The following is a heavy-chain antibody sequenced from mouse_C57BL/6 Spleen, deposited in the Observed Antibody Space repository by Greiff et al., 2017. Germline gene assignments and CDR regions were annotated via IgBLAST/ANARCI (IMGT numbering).Heavy chain of an antibody. CDR3: TRAGIPYARDY. CDR2: IDPETGGT. V-gene: IGHV1-15*01. Sequence: QVQLQQSGAELVRPGASVTLSCKASGYTFTDYEMHWVKQTPVHGLEWIGAIDPETGGTAYNQKFKGKAILTADKSSSTAYMELRSLTSEDSAVYYCTRAGIPYARDYWGQGTSVTVSS. CDR1: GYTFTDYE. J-gene: IGHJ4*01.